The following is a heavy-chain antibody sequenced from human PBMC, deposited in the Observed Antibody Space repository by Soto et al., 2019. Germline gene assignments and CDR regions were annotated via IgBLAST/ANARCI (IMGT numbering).Heavy chain of an antibody. J-gene: IGHJ4*02. CDR1: AFTFSAYS. Sequence: EVQLVESGGGLVKPGGSLRLSCAASAFTFSAYSMKWVRQAPGKGLEWVSSITSGGNYVYYADSVKGRFTIFRDNTKNTLYLQMNSLRAEDTAVYYCARISAYCTSTSCSPDEDYWGQGTLVTVSS. V-gene: IGHV3-21*01. D-gene: IGHD2-2*01. CDR2: ITSGGNYV. CDR3: ARISAYCTSTSCSPDEDY.